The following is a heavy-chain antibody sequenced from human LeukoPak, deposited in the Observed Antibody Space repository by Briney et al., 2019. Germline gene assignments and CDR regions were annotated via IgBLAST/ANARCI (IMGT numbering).Heavy chain of an antibody. V-gene: IGHV3-30*03. CDR1: GFTFSNYG. CDR2: ISYDGSNK. D-gene: IGHD3-3*01. CDR3: ARGPYYDFWSGYGGLDY. Sequence: GGSLRLSCVASGFTFSNYGMHWVRQAPGKGLEWVAVISYDGSNKYYADSVKGRFTVSRDNSNNTLCLRMNSLRAEDTAVYYCARGPYYDFWSGYGGLDYWGQGTLVTVSS. J-gene: IGHJ4*02.